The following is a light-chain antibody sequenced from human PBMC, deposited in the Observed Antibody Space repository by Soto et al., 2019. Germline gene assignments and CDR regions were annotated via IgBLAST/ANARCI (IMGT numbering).Light chain of an antibody. CDR1: QSVTSN. J-gene: IGKJ4*01. V-gene: IGKV3-15*01. CDR2: GAS. CDR3: QQRSNWPPT. Sequence: EIVMTQSPATLSVSPGERATLSCRASQSVTSNLAWYQQKPGRAPRLLIYGASTRATGIPARFSGSGSGTEFTLTISSLEPEDFAVYYCQQRSNWPPTFGGGTKVEIK.